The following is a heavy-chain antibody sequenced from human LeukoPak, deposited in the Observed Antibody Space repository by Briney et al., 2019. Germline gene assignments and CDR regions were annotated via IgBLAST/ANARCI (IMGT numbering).Heavy chain of an antibody. Sequence: SETLSLTCAVYGGSFSGYYWSWIRQPPGKGLEWMGEINNSGRTNYKPSLKSRVTISVDKSKTKFSLKLSSVTAAATAVYYCARADCSSTSCYTGLAYWGKGTLVTVSS. V-gene: IGHV4-34*01. D-gene: IGHD2-2*02. CDR1: GGSFSGYY. CDR3: ARADCSSTSCYTGLAY. J-gene: IGHJ4*02. CDR2: INNSGRT.